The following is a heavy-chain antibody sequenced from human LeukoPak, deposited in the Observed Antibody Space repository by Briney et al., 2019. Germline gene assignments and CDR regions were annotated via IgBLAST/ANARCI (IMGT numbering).Heavy chain of an antibody. CDR3: ARGSVASAVVLPDYYMDV. V-gene: IGHV4-61*01. Sequence: SETLSLTCTVSGGSVSNGNYYWSWIRQPPGKGLEWIGYIYFTGSTNYNPSLKSRVTISVDTSKNQFSLKQNSVTAADTAVYFCARGSVASAVVLPDYYMDVWGTGTTVTVSS. J-gene: IGHJ6*03. CDR2: IYFTGST. D-gene: IGHD6-13*01. CDR1: GGSVSNGNYY.